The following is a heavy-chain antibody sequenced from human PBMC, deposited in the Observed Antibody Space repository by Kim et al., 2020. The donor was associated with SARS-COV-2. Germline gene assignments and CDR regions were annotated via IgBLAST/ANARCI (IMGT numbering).Heavy chain of an antibody. CDR2: FKSTTDGGKT. CDR1: GFSFTNAW. D-gene: IGHD2-8*02. J-gene: IGHJ4*02. V-gene: IGHV3-15*01. Sequence: GGSLRLSCAASGFSFTNAWVTWVRQAPGKGLEWVGLFKSTTDGGKTDYAAPVKGRFTISRDDSKNTLYLQMNSLNTEDTAVYYCTTGLKHWSLGYWGQGALVTVSS. CDR3: TTGLKHWSLGY.